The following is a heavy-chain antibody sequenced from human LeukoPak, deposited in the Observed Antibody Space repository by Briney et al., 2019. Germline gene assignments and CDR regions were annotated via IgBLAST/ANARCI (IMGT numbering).Heavy chain of an antibody. J-gene: IGHJ4*02. D-gene: IGHD6-6*01. CDR3: AKDHVYSSSSFDY. CDR1: GFTFSNYA. Sequence: GGSLRLSCAASGFTFSNYAMSWVRQAPGKGLEWVSAISGSGGSTYYADSVKGRFTISRDNSKNTLYLQMNSLRVEDTAVYYCAKDHVYSSSSFDYWGLGTLVTVSS. CDR2: ISGSGGST. V-gene: IGHV3-23*01.